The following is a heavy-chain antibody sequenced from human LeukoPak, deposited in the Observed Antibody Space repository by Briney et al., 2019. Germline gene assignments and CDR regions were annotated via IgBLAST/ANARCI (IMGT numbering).Heavy chain of an antibody. CDR2: IDKSGGTT. CDR3: AKEVVEKYAFDI. Sequence: GGSLRLSCAASGFTFSDSYMTWIRQAPGKGLEWVAFIDKSGGTTYYADSVKGRFTISRDNSKNTLYLQMNSLRAEDTAVYYCAKEVVEKYAFDIWGQGTMVTASS. J-gene: IGHJ3*02. V-gene: IGHV3-11*04. CDR1: GFTFSDSY. D-gene: IGHD5-24*01.